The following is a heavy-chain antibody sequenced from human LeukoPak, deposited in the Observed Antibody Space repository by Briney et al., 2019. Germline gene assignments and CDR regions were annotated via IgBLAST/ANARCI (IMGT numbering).Heavy chain of an antibody. CDR1: GGSISSYY. CDR2: IYYSGGT. J-gene: IGHJ4*02. V-gene: IGHV4-59*08. CDR3: ARLPPHCSGGSCPFDY. D-gene: IGHD2-15*01. Sequence: PSETLSLTCTVSGGSISSYYWSWIRQPPGKGLEWIGYIYYSGGTNYNPSLKSRVTISVDTSKNQFSLKLSSVTAADTAVYYCARLPPHCSGGSCPFDYWGQGTLVTVSS.